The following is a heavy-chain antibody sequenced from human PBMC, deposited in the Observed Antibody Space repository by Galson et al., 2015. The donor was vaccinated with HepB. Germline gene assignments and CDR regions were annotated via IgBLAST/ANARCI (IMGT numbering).Heavy chain of an antibody. Sequence: SLRLSCAASGFTFSSYSMNWVRQAPGKGLEWVSSISSSSYIYYADSVKGRFTISRDNAKNSLYLQMNSLRAEDTAVYYCARDGHPDYYDSSGYYPPLFDYWGQGTLVTVSS. V-gene: IGHV3-21*01. CDR1: GFTFSSYS. J-gene: IGHJ4*02. D-gene: IGHD3-22*01. CDR3: ARDGHPDYYDSSGYYPPLFDY. CDR2: ISSSSYI.